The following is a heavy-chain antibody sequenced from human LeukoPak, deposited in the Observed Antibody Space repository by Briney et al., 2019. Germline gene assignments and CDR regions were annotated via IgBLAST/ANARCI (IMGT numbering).Heavy chain of an antibody. D-gene: IGHD6-13*01. V-gene: IGHV4-39*01. CDR2: IYYSGST. J-gene: IGHJ6*03. Sequence: PSETLSLTCTVSGGSISSNVHYWGWIRQPPGKGLEWIGSIYYSGSTYYNPSLKSRVTISVDTSKNQFSLKLSSVTAADTAVYYCARHVGYYYYYYMDVWGKGTTVTISS. CDR3: ARHVGYYYYYYMDV. CDR1: GGSISSNVHY.